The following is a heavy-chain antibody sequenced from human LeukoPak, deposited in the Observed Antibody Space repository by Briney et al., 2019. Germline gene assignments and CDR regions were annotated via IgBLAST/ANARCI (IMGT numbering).Heavy chain of an antibody. CDR2: IYSSGDT. CDR3: TKEPNP. V-gene: IGHV4-4*07. Sequence: SETLSLTCTVSGGSISNYYWSWVRQPAGKGLEWIGRIYSSGDTSYNPSLKSRVTMSVDTSKNQVSLKLTSVTAADTAVYYCTKEPNPWGQGTLVTVSS. CDR1: GGSISNYY. J-gene: IGHJ5*02.